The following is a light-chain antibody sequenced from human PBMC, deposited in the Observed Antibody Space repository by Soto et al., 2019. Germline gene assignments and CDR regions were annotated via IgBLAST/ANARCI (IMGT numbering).Light chain of an antibody. CDR2: DAS. V-gene: IGKV3-11*01. J-gene: IGKJ2*01. CDR1: RSVSSY. Sequence: EIVLTQSPATLSLSPGERATLSCRASRSVSSYLAWYQQKPGQAPRLLIYDASNRATGIPARFSGSGSGTDFTLTISSLEPEDFAVYYCQQRSTLFGQGTKLEIK. CDR3: QQRSTL.